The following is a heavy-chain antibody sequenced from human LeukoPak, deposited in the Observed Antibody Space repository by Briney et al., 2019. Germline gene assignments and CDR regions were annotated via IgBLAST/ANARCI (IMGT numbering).Heavy chain of an antibody. CDR1: GFTFSSYA. CDR3: ARDLEIAVAGGGGDFDY. Sequence: GGSLRLSCAASGFTFSSYAMSWVRQAPGKGLEWVSAISGSGGSTYYADSVKGRFTISRDNSKNTLYLQMNSLRAEDTAVYYCARDLEIAVAGGGGDFDYWGQGTLVTVSS. V-gene: IGHV3-23*01. CDR2: ISGSGGST. J-gene: IGHJ4*02. D-gene: IGHD6-19*01.